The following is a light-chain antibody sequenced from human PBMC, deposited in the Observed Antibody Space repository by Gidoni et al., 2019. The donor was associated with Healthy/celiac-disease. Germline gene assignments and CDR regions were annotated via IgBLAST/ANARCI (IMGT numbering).Light chain of an antibody. Sequence: EIVLTQSPGTLSLSPGERATLYCRASHDIDIFLSWYQHKPGQPPRLLIHSASDRAAGTPARCRGSGSVTDFTLTISSLEPEDFAVYFCQQRRSWFSFGQGTKLEIK. CDR2: SAS. V-gene: IGKV3-11*01. CDR1: HDIDIF. J-gene: IGKJ2*03. CDR3: QQRRSWFS.